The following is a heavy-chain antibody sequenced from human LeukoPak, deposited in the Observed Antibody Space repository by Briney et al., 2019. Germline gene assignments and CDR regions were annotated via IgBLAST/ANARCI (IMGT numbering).Heavy chain of an antibody. V-gene: IGHV4-34*01. Sequence: PSETLSLTCTVSGGSIAYYYWNWIRQPPGKGLEWIGEINHSGSTNYNPSLKSRVTISVDTSKNQFSLKLSSVTAADTAVYYCARGKRTWILTGYSPHYCFDYWGQGTLVTVSS. J-gene: IGHJ4*02. CDR1: GGSIAYYY. CDR3: ARGKRTWILTGYSPHYCFDY. D-gene: IGHD3-9*01. CDR2: INHSGST.